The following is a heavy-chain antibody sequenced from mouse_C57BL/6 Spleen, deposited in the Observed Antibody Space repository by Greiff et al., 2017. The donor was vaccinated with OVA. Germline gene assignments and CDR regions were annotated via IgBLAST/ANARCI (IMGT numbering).Heavy chain of an antibody. CDR2: IHPNSGST. CDR3: ARDSSGYIAY. J-gene: IGHJ3*01. V-gene: IGHV1-64*01. Sequence: QVHVKQPGAELVKPGASVKLSCKASGYTFTSYWMHWVKQRPGQGLEWIGMIHPNSGSTNYNEKFKSKATLTVDKSSSTAYMQLSSLTSEDSAVYYCARDSSGYIAYWGQGTLVTVSA. D-gene: IGHD3-2*02. CDR1: GYTFTSYW.